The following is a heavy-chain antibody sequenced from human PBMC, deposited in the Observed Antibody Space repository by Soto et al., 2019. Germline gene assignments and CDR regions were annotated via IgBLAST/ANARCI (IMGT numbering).Heavy chain of an antibody. J-gene: IGHJ4*02. Sequence: QVQLVQSGAEVKKPGASVKVSCKASGYTFNSYAMHWVRQAPGQRLEWMGWINAGNGNKKHSQKFQGRVTITRDTSASTAYMELSRLRSEDTAVYYCASAGSILDYWGQGTLVTVSS. CDR1: GYTFNSYA. V-gene: IGHV1-3*01. CDR2: INAGNGNK. CDR3: ASAGSILDY. D-gene: IGHD1-1*01.